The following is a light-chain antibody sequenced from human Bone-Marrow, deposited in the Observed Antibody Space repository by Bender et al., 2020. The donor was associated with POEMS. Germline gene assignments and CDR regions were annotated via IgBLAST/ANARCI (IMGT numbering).Light chain of an antibody. Sequence: QSALTQPASVSGSPGQSITISCTGTSSDVGSYSVVSWFQQHPGKAPKLMIYEVNKRPSGVSPRFSGSKSGNTASLTVSGLQAEDEADYYCCSYADNSVWVFGGGTKLTVL. V-gene: IGLV2-23*02. CDR1: SSDVGSYSV. CDR2: EVN. J-gene: IGLJ3*02. CDR3: CSYADNSVWV.